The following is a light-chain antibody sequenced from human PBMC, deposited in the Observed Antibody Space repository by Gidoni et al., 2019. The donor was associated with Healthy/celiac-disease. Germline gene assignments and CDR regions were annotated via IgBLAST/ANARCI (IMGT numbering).Light chain of an antibody. J-gene: IGLJ2*01. Sequence: QAVGTQEPSLDASPGGTVTLTGGSSTGAVTSGHYPSGFQQKPGQAPRTLIYDTSTKHSWTPARFSGSLLGGKAALTLSGAQPEDEAEYYCLLSYSGAFVVFGGGTKLTVL. CDR2: DTS. CDR3: LLSYSGAFVV. CDR1: TGAVTSGHY. V-gene: IGLV7-46*01.